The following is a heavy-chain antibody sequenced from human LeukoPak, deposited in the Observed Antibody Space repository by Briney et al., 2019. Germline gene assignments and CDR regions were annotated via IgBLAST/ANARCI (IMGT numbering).Heavy chain of an antibody. V-gene: IGHV5-51*01. CDR3: ARLLKMVRGVIITGWFDP. D-gene: IGHD3-10*01. J-gene: IGHJ5*02. Sequence: GESLKISCKGSGYSFTSYWIGWVRQMPGKGLEWMGIIYPGDSDTRYSPSFQGQVTISADKSISTAYLQWSSLKASDTAMYYCARLLKMVRGVIITGWFDPWGQGTLVTVSS. CDR1: GYSFTSYW. CDR2: IYPGDSDT.